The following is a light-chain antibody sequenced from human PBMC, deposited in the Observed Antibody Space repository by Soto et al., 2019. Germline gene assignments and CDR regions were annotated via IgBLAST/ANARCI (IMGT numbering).Light chain of an antibody. CDR3: CSYASSATWV. CDR2: EDT. V-gene: IGLV2-23*01. CDR1: SSDVVGSKV. J-gene: IGLJ3*02. Sequence: QSVLTQPASVSGSPGQSITISCTGPSSDVVGSKVVSWYQHHPGKAPKLIIYEDTKRPSGVSTRFSGSKSGNTASLTISGLQAEDEADYYCCSYASSATWVFGGGTKVTVL.